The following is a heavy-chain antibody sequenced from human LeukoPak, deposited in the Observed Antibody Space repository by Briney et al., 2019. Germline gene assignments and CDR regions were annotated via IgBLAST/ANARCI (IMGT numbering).Heavy chain of an antibody. V-gene: IGHV3-21*01. J-gene: IGHJ4*02. Sequence: GGSLRLSCAASGFDFNSYSMTWVRQAPGKGLEWVSIISSTSDYIFDADSVKGRFTISRDNAKNSLFLQMNSLRDEDTAVYYCARDYVQDYWGRGTLVTVSS. CDR1: GFDFNSYS. CDR3: ARDYVQDY. CDR2: ISSTSDYI. D-gene: IGHD3-16*01.